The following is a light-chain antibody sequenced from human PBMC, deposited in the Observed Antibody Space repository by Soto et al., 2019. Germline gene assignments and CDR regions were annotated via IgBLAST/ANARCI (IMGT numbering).Light chain of an antibody. CDR3: QQYGSSPLT. J-gene: IGKJ4*01. Sequence: EIVLTQSPGTLSLSPGERATLSCRASQSVTSSYLAWYQQKPGQAPRLLIYGASSRATGIADRFSGSGSGTDFTLIINRREPEDFAVYYCQQYGSSPLTFGGWNKVEIK. V-gene: IGKV3-20*01. CDR2: GAS. CDR1: QSVTSSY.